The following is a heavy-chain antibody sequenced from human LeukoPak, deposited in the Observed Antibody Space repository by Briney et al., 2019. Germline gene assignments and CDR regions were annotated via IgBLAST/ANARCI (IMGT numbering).Heavy chain of an antibody. J-gene: IGHJ1*01. V-gene: IGHV3-23*01. Sequence: PGGSLRFSCAASGFTFSSYAMSWVRQAPGKGLGWVSAISGSGGSTNYAPSVKGRFTISRDNSKHTLYLQMNSLRAEDTAVYYCPKTLFYDRGHESSHQWGQGTLVTVSS. D-gene: IGHD2/OR15-2a*01. CDR1: GFTFSSYA. CDR2: ISGSGGST. CDR3: PKTLFYDRGHESSHQ.